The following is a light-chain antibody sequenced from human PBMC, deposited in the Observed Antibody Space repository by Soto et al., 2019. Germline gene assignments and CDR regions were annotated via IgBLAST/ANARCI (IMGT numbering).Light chain of an antibody. CDR2: GAS. V-gene: IGKV3-20*01. CDR3: QRYGSSPRFT. CDR1: QSVSSSY. J-gene: IGKJ3*01. Sequence: EIVWTQSPGTLSLSPGERATLSCRASQSVSSSYLAWYQHKPGQAPRLLIYGASNRATGIPDRFSGSGSGTDFTLTISRLEPEDLAVYYCQRYGSSPRFTFGPGTKVDIK.